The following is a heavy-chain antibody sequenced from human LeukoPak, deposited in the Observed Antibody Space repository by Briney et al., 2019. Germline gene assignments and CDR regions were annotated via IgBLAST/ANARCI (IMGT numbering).Heavy chain of an antibody. Sequence: AGGSLRLSCAASGFTFSSYAMSWVRQAPGKGLEWVSAISGSGGSTYYADSVKGRFTISRDNSKNTLYLQMNSLRAEDTAVYYCAKDEGVRNAFDIWGQGTVVTVPS. CDR2: ISGSGGST. CDR3: AKDEGVRNAFDI. J-gene: IGHJ3*02. V-gene: IGHV3-23*01. CDR1: GFTFSSYA. D-gene: IGHD3-16*01.